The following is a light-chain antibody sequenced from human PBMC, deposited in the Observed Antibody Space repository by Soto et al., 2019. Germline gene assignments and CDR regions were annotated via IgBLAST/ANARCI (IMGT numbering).Light chain of an antibody. Sequence: DIQMTQSPSSVSASVGDRVTITCRASQTISSWLAWYQQKPGKAPKLLIYKASTLKSGVPSRFSGSGSGTEFTLTISSLQHDDLATYYCQHYNSYSEAFGQGTKVDIK. J-gene: IGKJ1*01. CDR2: KAS. CDR3: QHYNSYSEA. CDR1: QTISSW. V-gene: IGKV1-5*03.